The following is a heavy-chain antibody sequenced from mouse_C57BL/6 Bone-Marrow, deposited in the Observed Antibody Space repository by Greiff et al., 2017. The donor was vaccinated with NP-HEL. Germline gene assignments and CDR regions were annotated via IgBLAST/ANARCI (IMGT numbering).Heavy chain of an antibody. D-gene: IGHD2-14*01. J-gene: IGHJ1*03. CDR2: IYPGDGDT. V-gene: IGHV1-82*01. Sequence: LVESGPELVKPGASVKISCKASGYAFSSSWMNWVKQRPGKGLEWIGRIYPGDGDTNYNGKFKGKATLTADKSSSTAYMQLSSLTSEDSAVYFCARGGYGLLLSDVWGTGTTVTVSS. CDR3: ARGGYGLLLSDV. CDR1: GYAFSSSW.